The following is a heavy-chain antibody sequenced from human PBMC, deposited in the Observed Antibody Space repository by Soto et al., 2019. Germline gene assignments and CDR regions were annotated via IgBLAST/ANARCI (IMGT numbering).Heavy chain of an antibody. CDR2: ISSSSSTI. D-gene: IGHD2-2*01. CDR3: ARVGEYCSSTSCHYYYYYGMDV. V-gene: IGHV3-48*02. J-gene: IGHJ6*02. Sequence: GGSLRLSCAASGFTFSSYSMNWVRQAPGKGLEWVSYISSSSSTIYYADSVKGRFTISRDNAKNSLYLQMNSLRDEDTAVYYCARVGEYCSSTSCHYYYYYGMDVWGQGTTVTVSS. CDR1: GFTFSSYS.